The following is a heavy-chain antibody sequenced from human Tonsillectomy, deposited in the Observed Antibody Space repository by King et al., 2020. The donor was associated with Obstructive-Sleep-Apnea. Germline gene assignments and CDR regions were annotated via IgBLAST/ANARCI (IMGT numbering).Heavy chain of an antibody. D-gene: IGHD6-13*01. CDR3: AKGFQQMVPYFQH. J-gene: IGHJ1*01. Sequence: QLVQSGAEVKKPGASVKVSCKASGHTFSSYGINWVRQAPGQGLEWMGWISVYNGNTKYTEKLQGRVTMTTDTSTNTAYMELTSLRSDDTGVYYCAKGFQQMVPYFQHWGQGTLVTVSS. CDR2: ISVYNGNT. V-gene: IGHV1-18*01. CDR1: GHTFSSYG.